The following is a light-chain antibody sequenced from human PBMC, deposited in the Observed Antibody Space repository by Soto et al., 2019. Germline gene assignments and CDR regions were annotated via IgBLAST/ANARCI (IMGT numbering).Light chain of an antibody. CDR1: QSISSD. J-gene: IGKJ1*01. CDR3: QQDNNWTWT. Sequence: EIVMTQSPATLSVSPGERATLSCRASQSISSDLAWYQQKPGQAPRLLMHGASTRATGIPARFSGSGSGTEFTLTISSLQSEDFAVYYCQQDNNWTWTFGQGTKVDIK. CDR2: GAS. V-gene: IGKV3-15*01.